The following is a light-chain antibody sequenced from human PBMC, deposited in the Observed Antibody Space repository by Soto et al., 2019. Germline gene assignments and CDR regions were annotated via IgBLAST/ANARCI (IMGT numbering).Light chain of an antibody. CDR2: LNSDGSH. J-gene: IGLJ2*01. V-gene: IGLV4-69*01. CDR1: SGHSSYA. Sequence: QLVLTQSPSASASLGASVKLTCTLSSGHSSYAIAWHQQQPEQGPRYLMKLNSDGSHSKGDGIPDRFSGSSSGAERYLTISSLRSEDEADYYCQTWGTGTVIFGGGTKLTVL. CDR3: QTWGTGTVI.